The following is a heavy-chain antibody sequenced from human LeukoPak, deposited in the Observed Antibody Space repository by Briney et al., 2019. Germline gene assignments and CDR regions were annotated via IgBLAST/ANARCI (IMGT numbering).Heavy chain of an antibody. CDR2: ISSSGSTI. Sequence: PGGSLRLSCAASGLTFSSYWMSWVRQAPGKGLEWVSYISSSGSTIYYADSVKGRFTISRDNAKNSLYLQMNSLRAEDTAVYYCARVVPPTDYGSGSYFWDPYYFDYWGQGTLVTVSS. D-gene: IGHD3-10*01. CDR1: GLTFSSYW. V-gene: IGHV3-48*04. J-gene: IGHJ4*02. CDR3: ARVVPPTDYGSGSYFWDPYYFDY.